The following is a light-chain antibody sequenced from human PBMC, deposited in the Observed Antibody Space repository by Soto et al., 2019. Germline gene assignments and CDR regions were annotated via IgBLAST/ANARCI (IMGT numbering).Light chain of an antibody. CDR2: EVV. CDR3: KSYAGSNTYV. Sequence: QSVLTQPPSASGSPGQSVTISCTGTKNDIGVYDFVSWYQHHPGKAPRLIIYEVVQRPSGVPDRFSGSKSGNTASLTVSGLQAADEADYFCKSYAGSNTYVFGSGTKVHRP. CDR1: KNDIGVYDF. J-gene: IGLJ1*01. V-gene: IGLV2-8*01.